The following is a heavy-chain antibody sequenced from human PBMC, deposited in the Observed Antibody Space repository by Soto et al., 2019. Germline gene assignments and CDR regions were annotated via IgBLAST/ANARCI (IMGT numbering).Heavy chain of an antibody. D-gene: IGHD3-10*01. J-gene: IGHJ6*02. CDR2: IYHNGSP. CDR3: GRWLGTSYGMDV. CDR1: GGSIRSTNW. V-gene: IGHV4-4*01. Sequence: SLTCAVSGGSIRSTNWWSWVRQSPGKGLEWIGEIYHNGSPDYNPSLKSRVTISVDKSRNHVFLKLTSVTAADTAMYFCGRWLGTSYGMDVWGQGTAVTVSS.